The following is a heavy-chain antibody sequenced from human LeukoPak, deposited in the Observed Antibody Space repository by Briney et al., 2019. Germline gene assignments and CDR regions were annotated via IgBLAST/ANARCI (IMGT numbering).Heavy chain of an antibody. CDR1: GFTFSNHA. CDR3: ARRGESTTYGDYRFDY. CDR2: ISGSSGLT. Sequence: GGSLRLSCAASGFTFSNHAMSWVRQAPGRGLEWVSAISGSSGLTYYADSVKGRFTISRDNSKNTLFLQMNSLRAEDTAVYHCARRGESTTYGDYRFDYWGQGTLVTVSS. D-gene: IGHD4-17*01. J-gene: IGHJ4*02. V-gene: IGHV3-23*01.